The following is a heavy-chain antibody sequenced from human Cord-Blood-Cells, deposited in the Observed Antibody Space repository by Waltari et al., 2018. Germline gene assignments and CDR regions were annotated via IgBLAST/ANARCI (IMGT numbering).Heavy chain of an antibody. V-gene: IGHV3-48*02. J-gene: IGHJ5*02. CDR1: GFTFSRYS. D-gene: IGHD6-19*01. CDR2: ISSSSSTI. Sequence: EVQLVESGGGLVQPGGSLRLSCAASGFTFSRYSMNWVRQAPGKGLELVSYISSSSSTIYYADSVKGRFTISRDNAKNSLYLQMNSLRDEDTAVYYCARVTAVADWFDPWGQGTLVTVSS. CDR3: ARVTAVADWFDP.